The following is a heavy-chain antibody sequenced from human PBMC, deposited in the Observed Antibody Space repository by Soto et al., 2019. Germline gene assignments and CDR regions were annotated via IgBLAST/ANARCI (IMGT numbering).Heavy chain of an antibody. CDR1: GFTFSDFY. CDR2: ISTTGTSI. Sequence: QVQLVESGGGLVKPGGSLRLSCAASGFTFSDFYMSWIRQAPGKGLEWVSDISTTGTSIYYADSVKGRFTISRDNAKNSVYLQMNGLRAEDTAMYYCARVNLRYFDWLLASPAFVRAPHFDSWGQGTLVTVSS. V-gene: IGHV3-11*01. CDR3: ARVNLRYFDWLLASPAFVRAPHFDS. D-gene: IGHD3-9*01. J-gene: IGHJ4*02.